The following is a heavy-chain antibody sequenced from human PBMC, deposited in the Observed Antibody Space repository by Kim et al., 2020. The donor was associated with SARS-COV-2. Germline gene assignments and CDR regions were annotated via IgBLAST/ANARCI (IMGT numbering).Heavy chain of an antibody. Sequence: TSNAYSLKGRFTISRDNSKNTLYLQMNSLRAEDTAVYYCAKEDRGYDSYYWGQGTLVTVSS. J-gene: IGHJ4*02. CDR3: AKEDRGYDSYY. V-gene: IGHV3-23*01. D-gene: IGHD5-12*01. CDR2: T.